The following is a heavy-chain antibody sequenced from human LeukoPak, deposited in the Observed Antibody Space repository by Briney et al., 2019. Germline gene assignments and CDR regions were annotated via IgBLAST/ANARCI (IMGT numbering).Heavy chain of an antibody. CDR3: ARGSYGPTYYYYGMDV. D-gene: IGHD3-10*01. J-gene: IGHJ6*02. CDR1: GYSFTTYA. V-gene: IGHV7-4-1*02. Sequence: ASVKVSCKASGYSFTTYAMNWVRQAPGQGLEWMGWINTNTGNPTYAQGFTGRFVFSLDTSVSTAYLQISSLKAEDTAVYYCARGSYGPTYYYYGMDVWGQGTTVTVSS. CDR2: INTNTGNP.